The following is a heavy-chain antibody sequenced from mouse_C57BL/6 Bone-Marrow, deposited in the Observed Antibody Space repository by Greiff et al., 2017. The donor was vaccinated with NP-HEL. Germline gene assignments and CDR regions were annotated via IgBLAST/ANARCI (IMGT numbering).Heavy chain of an antibody. V-gene: IGHV1-53*01. CDR3: ARRGSYYGSSFWYFDV. CDR1: GYTFTSYW. Sequence: QVQLQQPGTELVKPGASVKLSCKASGYTFTSYWMHWVKQRPGQGLEWIGNINPSNGGTTYNEKFKSKATLTIDNSSSTAYMQLSSLTYEDSAVYYCARRGSYYGSSFWYFDVWGTGTTVTVSS. D-gene: IGHD1-1*01. CDR2: INPSNGGT. J-gene: IGHJ1*03.